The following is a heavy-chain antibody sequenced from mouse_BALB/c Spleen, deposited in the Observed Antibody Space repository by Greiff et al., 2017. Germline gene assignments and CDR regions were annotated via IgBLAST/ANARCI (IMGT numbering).Heavy chain of an antibody. CDR1: GYTFTSYW. D-gene: IGHD1-1*01. Sequence: QVQLQQSGAELAKPGASVKMSCKASGYTFTSYWMHWVKQRPGQGLEWIGYINPSTGYTESNQKFKDKATLTADKSSSTAYIQLSSLTSVDSAVYYCERKIPVYGSSSWYVDVWGAGTAGTVSS. V-gene: IGHV1-7*01. J-gene: IGHJ1*01. CDR2: INPSTGYT. CDR3: ERKIPVYGSSSWYVDV.